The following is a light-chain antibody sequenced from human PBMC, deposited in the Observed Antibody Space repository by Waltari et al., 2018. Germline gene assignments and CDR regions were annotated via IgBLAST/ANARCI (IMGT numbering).Light chain of an antibody. CDR2: KAS. J-gene: IGKJ1*01. CDR3: QQYNNYSPWT. CDR1: QSISSW. Sequence: DIQMTQSPSTLSASVGDRVTITCRASQSISSWLAWYQQNPGKAPKLLIYKASSLESGVPSRFSGSGSGTEFTLTISSLQPDDFATYYCQQYNNYSPWTFGQGTKVEIK. V-gene: IGKV1-5*03.